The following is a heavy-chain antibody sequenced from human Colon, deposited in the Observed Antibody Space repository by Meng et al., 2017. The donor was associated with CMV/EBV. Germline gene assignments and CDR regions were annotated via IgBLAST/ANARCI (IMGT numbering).Heavy chain of an antibody. CDR2: ISGSGYSK. CDR1: GFSFGTYS. CDR3: ARVKSYYYHGMDV. J-gene: IGHJ6*02. Sequence: GGSLRLSCAASGFSFGTYSVNWVRQAPGKGLEWVSYISGSGYSKYYADSVKGRFTISRDSAKNSVSLEMNSLGAEDTAVYYCARVKSYYYHGMDVWGHGTTVTVSS. V-gene: IGHV3-48*04.